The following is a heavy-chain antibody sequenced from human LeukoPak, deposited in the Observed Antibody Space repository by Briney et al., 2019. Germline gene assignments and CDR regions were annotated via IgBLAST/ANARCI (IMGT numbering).Heavy chain of an antibody. D-gene: IGHD5-18*01. CDR2: ISYDGSNK. J-gene: IGHJ4*02. V-gene: IGHV3-30-3*01. Sequence: GGSLRLSCAASGFTFSSYAMHWVRQAPGKGLEWVAVISYDGSNKYYADSVKGRLTISRDNSKNTLYLQMNSLRAEDTAVYYCARDREYSYGSFDYWGQGTLVTVSS. CDR3: ARDREYSYGSFDY. CDR1: GFTFSSYA.